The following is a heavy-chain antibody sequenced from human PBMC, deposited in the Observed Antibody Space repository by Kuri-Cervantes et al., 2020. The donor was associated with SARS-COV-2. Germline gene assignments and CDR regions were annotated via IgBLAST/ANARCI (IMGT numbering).Heavy chain of an antibody. V-gene: IGHV3-21*01. CDR2: ISSSSSYI. D-gene: IGHD6-19*01. CDR3: SRDRGYSSGWFGY. J-gene: IGHJ4*02. CDR1: GFSFSSYS. Sequence: GESLKISCAASGFSFSSYSMNWVRQAPGTGLEWVSSISSSSSYINYADSVKDRFTISRDNAKNSLYLQMNSLRAEATAGYYCSRDRGYSSGWFGYWGQGTLVTVSS.